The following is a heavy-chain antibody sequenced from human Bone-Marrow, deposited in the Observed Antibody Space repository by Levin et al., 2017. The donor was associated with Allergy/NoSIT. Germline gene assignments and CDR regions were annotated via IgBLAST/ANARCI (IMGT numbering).Heavy chain of an antibody. J-gene: IGHJ3*01. Sequence: GESLKISCAGSGFTFSDPYIDWFRQAPGKQLEWVARSRDRSKGYRTEYAASVEGRFSISRDDSKKSVYLQMNSLKTEDTAVYYCARDGSHYAFDLWGQGTLVTVSS. V-gene: IGHV3-72*01. CDR2: SRDRSKGYRT. CDR3: ARDGSHYAFDL. CDR1: GFTFSDPY. D-gene: IGHD5-12*01.